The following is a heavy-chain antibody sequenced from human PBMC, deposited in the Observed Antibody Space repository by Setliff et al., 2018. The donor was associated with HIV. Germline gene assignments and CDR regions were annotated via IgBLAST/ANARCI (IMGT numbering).Heavy chain of an antibody. CDR3: ARDPTYISSWPGHAFDI. J-gene: IGHJ3*02. D-gene: IGHD6-6*01. CDR1: NYTFSTYA. Sequence: ASVKVSCKASNYTFSTYAITWVRQAPGQGLEGMGWISTYYGSTKYEQKFQGRVTMTTDLSTSTAHMEVRSLRSDDTAVYYCARDPTYISSWPGHAFDIWGQGTMVTVSS. V-gene: IGHV1-18*01. CDR2: ISTYYGST.